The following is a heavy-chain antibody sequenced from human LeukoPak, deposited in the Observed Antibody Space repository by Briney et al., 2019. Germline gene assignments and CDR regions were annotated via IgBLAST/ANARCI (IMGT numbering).Heavy chain of an antibody. CDR2: ISSSSSYI. Sequence: GGSLRLSCAASGFTFSSYTMNWVRQAPGKGLEWASSISSSSSYIYYADSVKGRFTISRDNAKNSLHLQMNSLRAEDTAVYYCARKLWFGEPCCYFDYWGQGTLVTVSS. CDR3: ARKLWFGEPCCYFDY. CDR1: GFTFSSYT. J-gene: IGHJ4*02. D-gene: IGHD3-10*01. V-gene: IGHV3-21*01.